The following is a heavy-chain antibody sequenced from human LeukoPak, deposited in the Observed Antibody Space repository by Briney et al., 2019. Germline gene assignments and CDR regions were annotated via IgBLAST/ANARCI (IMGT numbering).Heavy chain of an antibody. J-gene: IGHJ3*02. CDR3: ARPGYSDTSGPGAFDI. Sequence: GESLKISCKGSGYSFTSYWIGWVRQMPGKGLECMGIIYPGDSDTRYSPSFQGQVTISADKSISTAYLQWSSLKASDTAMYYCARPGYSDTSGPGAFDIWGQGTMGTVSS. CDR2: IYPGDSDT. V-gene: IGHV5-51*01. D-gene: IGHD3-22*01. CDR1: GYSFTSYW.